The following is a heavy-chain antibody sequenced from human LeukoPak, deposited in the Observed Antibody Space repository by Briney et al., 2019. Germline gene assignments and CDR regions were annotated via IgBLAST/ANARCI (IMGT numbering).Heavy chain of an antibody. D-gene: IGHD3-22*01. CDR2: INTDGSST. Sequence: GGSLRLSCAASGFTFSCYWMHWVRQAPGKGLVWVSRINTDGSSTSYADSVKGRFTISRDNAKNTLYLQMNSLRAEDTAVYYCARGFGDYYDSSGYYLFDYWGQGTLVTVSS. CDR1: GFTFSCYW. CDR3: ARGFGDYYDSSGYYLFDY. V-gene: IGHV3-74*01. J-gene: IGHJ4*02.